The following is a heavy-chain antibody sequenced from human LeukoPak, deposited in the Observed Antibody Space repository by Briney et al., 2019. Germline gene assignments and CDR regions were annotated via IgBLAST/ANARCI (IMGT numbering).Heavy chain of an antibody. V-gene: IGHV3-21*01. CDR2: ISSSSSYI. CDR3: ARFAPNSSGWY. D-gene: IGHD6-19*01. Sequence: GGSLRLPCAASGFTFSSYSMNWARQAPGKGLEWVSSISSSSSYIYYADSVKGRFTISRDNAKNLLYLQMNSLRAEDTAVYYCARFAPNSSGWYWGQGTLVTASS. J-gene: IGHJ4*02. CDR1: GFTFSSYS.